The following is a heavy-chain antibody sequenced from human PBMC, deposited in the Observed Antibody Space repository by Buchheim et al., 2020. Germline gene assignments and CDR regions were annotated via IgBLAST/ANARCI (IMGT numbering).Heavy chain of an antibody. CDR3: ASILGGCSATSCYLLH. CDR2: IYRSGST. D-gene: IGHD2-2*01. J-gene: IGHJ4*02. Sequence: QVQLQGSGPGLVKPSGTLSLTCAVSGDSISSNYWWTWVRQPPGKGLEWIGEIYRSGSTNYNPSLKSRVIISLDKSKNEFSLRLTSATAADTAIYYCASILGGCSATSCYLLHWGQGTL. CDR1: GDSISSNYW. V-gene: IGHV4-4*02.